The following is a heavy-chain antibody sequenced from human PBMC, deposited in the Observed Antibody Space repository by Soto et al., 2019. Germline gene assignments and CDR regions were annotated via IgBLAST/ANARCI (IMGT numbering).Heavy chain of an antibody. J-gene: IGHJ6*02. CDR1: GDSVSSNSAA. Sequence: SQTLSLTCAISGDSVSSNSAAWNWIRQSPSRGLEWLGRTYYRSEWYNDYAVSVKSRITINPDTSKNQFSLQLNSVTPEDTAVYYCARDLIAVALYPYYYGMDVWGQGTTVTVS. D-gene: IGHD6-19*01. CDR2: TYYRSEWYN. CDR3: ARDLIAVALYPYYYGMDV. V-gene: IGHV6-1*01.